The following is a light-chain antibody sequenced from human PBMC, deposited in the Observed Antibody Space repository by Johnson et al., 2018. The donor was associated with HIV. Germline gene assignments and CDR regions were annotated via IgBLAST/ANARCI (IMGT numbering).Light chain of an antibody. J-gene: IGLJ1*01. CDR1: SSNIGNNY. CDR3: GTWDISLSAHYV. Sequence: QSVLTQPPSVSAAPGQKVTISCSGSSSNIGNNYVSWYQQLPGRAPKLLIYDNNKRPSGIPDRFSGSKSGTSATLGITGLQTGDEADYYGGTWDISLSAHYVFGPGTKVTVL. CDR2: DNN. V-gene: IGLV1-51*01.